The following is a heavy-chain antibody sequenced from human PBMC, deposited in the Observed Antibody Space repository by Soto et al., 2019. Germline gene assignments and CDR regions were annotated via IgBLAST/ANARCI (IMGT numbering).Heavy chain of an antibody. CDR1: GGSISSGGYY. D-gene: IGHD3-3*01. Sequence: SETLSLTCTVSGGSISSGGYYWSWIRQHPGKGLEWIGYIYYSGSTYYNPSLKSRVTISVDTSKNQFSLKLSSVTAADTAVYYCARGQQDYDFWSGSLTGFDPWGQGTLVTVSS. CDR3: ARGQQDYDFWSGSLTGFDP. V-gene: IGHV4-31*03. J-gene: IGHJ5*02. CDR2: IYYSGST.